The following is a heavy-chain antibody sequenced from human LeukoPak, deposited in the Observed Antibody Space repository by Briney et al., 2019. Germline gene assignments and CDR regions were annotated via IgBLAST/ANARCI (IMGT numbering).Heavy chain of an antibody. CDR1: GGSISSGSYY. J-gene: IGHJ6*03. Sequence: SETLSLTCTVSGGSISSGSYYWSWVRQPPGKGLEWIGYGYYSGSTDYIPSLKSRVTISVDTSKNQFSLKLTSETAADTAVYYCVRSANRVIRGAPPYYYYYMDVWGKGTTVTVSS. V-gene: IGHV4-61*01. CDR2: GYYSGST. CDR3: VRSANRVIRGAPPYYYYYMDV. D-gene: IGHD3-10*01.